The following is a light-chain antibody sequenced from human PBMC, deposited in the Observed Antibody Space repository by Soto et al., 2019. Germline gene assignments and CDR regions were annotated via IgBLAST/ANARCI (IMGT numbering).Light chain of an antibody. V-gene: IGKV3-15*01. CDR3: QQYNNWPFS. J-gene: IGKJ5*01. CDR2: GAS. Sequence: EIVLTQSPGTLSLSPGERVTLSCRASQSVSIDLAWYQQKPGQAPRLLIYGASTRATDIPPSFTGSGSGTEFTLTISSLQSEDSAVYFCQQYNNWPFSFGQGTRLEIK. CDR1: QSVSID.